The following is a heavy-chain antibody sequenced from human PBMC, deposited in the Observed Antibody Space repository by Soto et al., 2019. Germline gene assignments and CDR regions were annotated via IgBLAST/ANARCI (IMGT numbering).Heavy chain of an antibody. J-gene: IGHJ4*02. CDR1: GFTFSPYT. D-gene: IGHD2-21*02. CDR3: ARGGGFCGADCYKGGIDY. CDR2: ISYDGSDK. V-gene: IGHV3-30-3*01. Sequence: PGGSLRLSXAASGFTFSPYTMHWVRQTPGKGLEWVAVISYDGSDKNYADSVRGRFTISRDNSKNTLFLQMNSLRVEDTALYYCARGGGFCGADCYKGGIDYWGQGTLVTVSS.